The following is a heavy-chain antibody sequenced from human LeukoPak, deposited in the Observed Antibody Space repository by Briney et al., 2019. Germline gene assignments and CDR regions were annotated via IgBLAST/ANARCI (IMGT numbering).Heavy chain of an antibody. CDR1: GFTLSSYA. V-gene: IGHV3-23*01. Sequence: PGGSLRLSCAASGFTLSSYAMSWVRQAPGKGLEWVSAISGSGGSTYYADSVKGRFTISRDNSKNTLYLQMNSLRAEDTAVYYCAKAPQVWFGSRRDWFDPWGQGTLVTVSS. CDR3: AKAPQVWFGSRRDWFDP. J-gene: IGHJ5*02. CDR2: ISGSGGST. D-gene: IGHD3-10*01.